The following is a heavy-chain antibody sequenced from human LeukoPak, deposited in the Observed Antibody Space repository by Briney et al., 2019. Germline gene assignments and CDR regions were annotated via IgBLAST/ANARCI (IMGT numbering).Heavy chain of an antibody. CDR2: TYYGASWNT. D-gene: IGHD1-26*01. J-gene: IGHJ4*02. CDR1: GFIVSSDSVA. CDR3: ARGPIVGSTKRELDY. V-gene: IGHV6-1*01. Sequence: SQTLSLTCAISGFIVSSDSVAWNWIRQSPSRGLEWLGGTYYGASWNTDYAVSGQVRLTINPDTYQNQFSLQPTSATPAGTALFYCARGPIVGSTKRELDYWGQGTLLTVSS.